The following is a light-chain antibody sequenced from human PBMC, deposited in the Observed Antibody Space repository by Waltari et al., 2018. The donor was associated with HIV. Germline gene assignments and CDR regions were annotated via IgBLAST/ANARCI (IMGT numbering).Light chain of an antibody. Sequence: DIQMTQYPSSLFASVGDRVTITCRASQSISFYLNWYQQKPGKAPKLLIYAASSLQSGVSSRFSGSGSGTDFTLTISRLQPEDFATYYCQQTYSTPPYSFGQGTKLEIK. J-gene: IGKJ2*03. CDR1: QSISFY. CDR3: QQTYSTPPYS. CDR2: AAS. V-gene: IGKV1-39*01.